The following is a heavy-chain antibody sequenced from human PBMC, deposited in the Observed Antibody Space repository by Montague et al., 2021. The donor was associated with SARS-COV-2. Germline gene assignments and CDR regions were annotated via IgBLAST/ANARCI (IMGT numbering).Heavy chain of an antibody. J-gene: IGHJ4*02. CDR3: GRVDSSGPGEY. CDR1: GGSLSTYL. D-gene: IGHD3-22*01. Sequence: SETLSLTCTVSGGSLSTYLWSWIRQPPGKGLEWVGYISDSGSTNYNPSLQSRVTISVDTARNQFSLQLLSVTAAATAFYYCGRVDSSGPGEYWGQGILVSVSS. V-gene: IGHV4-59*08. CDR2: ISDSGST.